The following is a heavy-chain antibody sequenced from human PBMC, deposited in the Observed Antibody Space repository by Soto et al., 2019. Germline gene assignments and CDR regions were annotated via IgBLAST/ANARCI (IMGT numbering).Heavy chain of an antibody. CDR3: AYCGCVFFCSATNTGEFYP. D-gene: IGHD2-21*01. CDR1: GFTFSSYP. J-gene: IGHJ5*02. Sequence: PGGSLRLSCAASGFTFSSYPISWVRQAPGKRLEWVSTISERGGSTFYPEPVKGRFTISRDNSKSVVYRQMNSLRAEDTAIYDCAYCGCVFFCSATNTGEFYPCPQGAPVTVSS. CDR2: ISERGGST. V-gene: IGHV3-23*01.